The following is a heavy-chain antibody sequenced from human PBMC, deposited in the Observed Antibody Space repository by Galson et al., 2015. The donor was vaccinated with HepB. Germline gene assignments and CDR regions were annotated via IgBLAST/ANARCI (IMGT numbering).Heavy chain of an antibody. CDR2: IKSKTDGGTT. V-gene: IGHV3-15*07. Sequence: SLRLSCAASGFTFSNAWMNWVRQAPGKGLEWVGRIKSKTDGGTTDYAAPVKGRFTISRDDSKNTLYLQMNSLKTEDTAVYYCTTPTTVVTWSPLDAFDIWGQGTMVTVSS. J-gene: IGHJ3*02. D-gene: IGHD4-23*01. CDR1: GFTFSNAW. CDR3: TTPTTVVTWSPLDAFDI.